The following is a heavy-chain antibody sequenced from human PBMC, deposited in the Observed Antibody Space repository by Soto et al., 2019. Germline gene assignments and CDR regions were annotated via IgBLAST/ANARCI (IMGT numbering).Heavy chain of an antibody. D-gene: IGHD2-21*02. CDR1: GDTFTDYY. Sequence: QVQLMQSGAEVKKPGASVKVSCKASGDTFTDYYIHWVRQAPGQGLEWMGTVNPSGGHTTYAQHFPGRGTMTRDTSTSTLDMELTSLTSDDPAVYYCARGGHVVVVTAALDYWGQGTLVTLSS. J-gene: IGHJ4*02. CDR3: ARGGHVVVVTAALDY. CDR2: VNPSGGHT. V-gene: IGHV1-46*01.